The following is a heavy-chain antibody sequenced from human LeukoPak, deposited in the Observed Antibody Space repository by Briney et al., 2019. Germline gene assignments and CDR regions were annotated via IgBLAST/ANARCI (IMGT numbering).Heavy chain of an antibody. Sequence: SETLSLTCTVSGGSISSSSYYWGWIRQPPGKGLEWIGSIYYSGSTYYNPSLKSRVTISVDTSKNQFSLKLSSVTAADTAVYYCARQRPLIVVVVAANWFGPWGQGTLVTVSS. V-gene: IGHV4-39*01. CDR2: IYYSGST. J-gene: IGHJ5*02. D-gene: IGHD2-15*01. CDR1: GGSISSSSYY. CDR3: ARQRPLIVVVVAANWFGP.